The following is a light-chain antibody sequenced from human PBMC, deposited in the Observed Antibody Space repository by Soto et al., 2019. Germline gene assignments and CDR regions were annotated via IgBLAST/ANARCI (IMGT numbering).Light chain of an antibody. CDR2: DAS. Sequence: EFVLTQSPATLSLSPGARATLSCRASQSVSSYLAWYQQKPGQAPRLLIYDASDRATGIPGRFSGSGSGTDFTLTISSLEPEDFAVYYCQQHSNWPPITFGQGTRLEIK. CDR1: QSVSSY. V-gene: IGKV3-11*01. J-gene: IGKJ5*01. CDR3: QQHSNWPPIT.